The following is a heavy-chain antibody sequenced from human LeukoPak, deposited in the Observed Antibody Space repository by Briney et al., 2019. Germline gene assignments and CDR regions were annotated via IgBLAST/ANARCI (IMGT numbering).Heavy chain of an antibody. CDR3: ASSTPYYYYYMDV. CDR1: GGSISSSSYY. CDR2: IYYSGST. V-gene: IGHV4-39*01. J-gene: IGHJ6*03. D-gene: IGHD2-2*01. Sequence: SETLSLTCTVSGGSISSSSYYWGWIRQPPGKGLEWIGSIYYSGSTYYNPSLKSRVTISVGTSKNQFSLKLSSVTAADTAVYYCASSTPYYYYYMDVWGKGTTVTVSS.